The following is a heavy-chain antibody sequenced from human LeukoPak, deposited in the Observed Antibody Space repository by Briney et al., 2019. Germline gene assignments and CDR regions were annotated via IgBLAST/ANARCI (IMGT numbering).Heavy chain of an antibody. Sequence: GGSLRLSCAASGFTFSDYYMSWIRQAPGKGLEWVSYISSSSSYTNYADSVKGRFTISRDNAKNSLYLQVNSLRAEDTAVYYCAGDRLNYGDLGYWGQGTLVTVSS. J-gene: IGHJ4*02. D-gene: IGHD4-17*01. CDR2: ISSSSSYT. CDR3: AGDRLNYGDLGY. V-gene: IGHV3-11*05. CDR1: GFTFSDYY.